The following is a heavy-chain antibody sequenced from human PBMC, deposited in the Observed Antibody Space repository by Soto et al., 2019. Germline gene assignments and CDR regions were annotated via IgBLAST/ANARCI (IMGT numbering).Heavy chain of an antibody. V-gene: IGHV4-59*08. Sequence: SETLSLTCTVSCGSISSYYWSWIRQPPGKGLEWIGYIYYSGSTNYNPSLRSRVTISVDTSKNQFSLKLSSVTAADTAVYYCARRGYGMDVWGQGTTVTVS. CDR2: IYYSGST. CDR3: ARRGYGMDV. J-gene: IGHJ6*02. CDR1: CGSISSYY.